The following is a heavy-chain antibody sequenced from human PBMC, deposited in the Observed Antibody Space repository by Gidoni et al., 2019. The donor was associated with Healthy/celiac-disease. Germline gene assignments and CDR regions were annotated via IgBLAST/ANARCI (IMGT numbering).Heavy chain of an antibody. CDR3: ARDPNPAVAVILYYYYGMDV. Sequence: EVQLVESGGGLVQPGGSLRLSCAASGFTFSSYWMSWVRQAPGKGLEWVANIKQDGSEKYYVDSVKGRFTISRDNAKNSLYLQMNSLRAEDTAVYYCARDPNPAVAVILYYYYGMDVWGQGTTVTVSS. D-gene: IGHD6-19*01. CDR1: GFTFSSYW. CDR2: IKQDGSEK. J-gene: IGHJ6*02. V-gene: IGHV3-7*01.